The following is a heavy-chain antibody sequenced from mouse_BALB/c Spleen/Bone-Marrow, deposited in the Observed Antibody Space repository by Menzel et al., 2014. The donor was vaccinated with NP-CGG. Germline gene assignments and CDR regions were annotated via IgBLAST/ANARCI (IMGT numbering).Heavy chain of an antibody. CDR3: ARYDYRYSWFAY. CDR1: GFNIKDTY. Sequence: VQLQQSGAELVKPGASVKLSCTASGFNIKDTYMHWVKQRPEQGLEWIGRIDPANGNTKYDPKFQGKATITTDTSSNTAYLQLGSLTSEDTAVYYCARYDYRYSWFAYWGQGTLVTVSA. J-gene: IGHJ3*01. V-gene: IGHV14-3*02. CDR2: IDPANGNT. D-gene: IGHD2-14*01.